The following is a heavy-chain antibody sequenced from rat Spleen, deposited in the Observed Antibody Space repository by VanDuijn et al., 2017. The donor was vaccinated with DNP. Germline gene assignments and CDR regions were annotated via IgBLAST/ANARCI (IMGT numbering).Heavy chain of an antibody. CDR2: ISYDGRSA. J-gene: IGHJ2*01. D-gene: IGHD1-7*01. CDR3: ARRVPHDNYLDY. V-gene: IGHV5-29*01. Sequence: EVQLVESDGGLVQPGRSLKLSCVASGFTFSDYFMAWARQAPTKGLEWVAAISYDGRSAYYRDSVKGRFTISRDNEKNIVCLQMDSLRSEDTATYYCARRVPHDNYLDYWGQGVMVTVSS. CDR1: GFTFSDYF.